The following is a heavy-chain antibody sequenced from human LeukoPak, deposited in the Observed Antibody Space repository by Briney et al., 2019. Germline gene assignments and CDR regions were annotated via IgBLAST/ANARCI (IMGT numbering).Heavy chain of an antibody. V-gene: IGHV4-34*01. Sequence: SETLSLTCAVYGGSFSGYYWSWIRQPSGKGLEWIGEINHSGSTNYNPSLKSRVTISVDTSKNQFSLNLNSVTAADTALYYCAREYHTWGQGALVTVSS. D-gene: IGHD2-2*01. CDR2: INHSGST. CDR3: AREYHT. CDR1: GGSFSGYY. J-gene: IGHJ5*02.